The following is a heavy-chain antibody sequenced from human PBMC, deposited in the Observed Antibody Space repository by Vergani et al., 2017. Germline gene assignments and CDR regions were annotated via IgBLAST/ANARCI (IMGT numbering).Heavy chain of an antibody. CDR1: GFTFSSYA. CDR3: ARPPLGFGEFHFDY. Sequence: VQLVESGGGVVQPGRSLRLSCAASGFTFSSYAMSWVRQAPGKGLEWVSAISGSGGSTYYADSVKGRFTISRDNSKNTLYLQMNSLRAEDTAVYYCARPPLGFGEFHFDYWGQGTLVTVSS. D-gene: IGHD3-10*01. CDR2: ISGSGGST. J-gene: IGHJ4*02. V-gene: IGHV3-23*04.